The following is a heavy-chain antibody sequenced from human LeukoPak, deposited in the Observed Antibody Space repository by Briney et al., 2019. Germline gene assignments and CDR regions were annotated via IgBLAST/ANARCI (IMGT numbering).Heavy chain of an antibody. D-gene: IGHD3-3*01. CDR1: GGSISSGGYY. J-gene: IGHJ5*02. CDR3: AREAILGSYNWFDP. Sequence: SETLSLTCTVSGGSISSGGYYWSWIRQHPGKGLEWIGYIHYSGSTYYNPFLKSRVTISVDTSKNQFSLKLRSVTAADTAVYYCAREAILGSYNWFDPWGQGTLVTVSS. CDR2: IHYSGST. V-gene: IGHV4-31*03.